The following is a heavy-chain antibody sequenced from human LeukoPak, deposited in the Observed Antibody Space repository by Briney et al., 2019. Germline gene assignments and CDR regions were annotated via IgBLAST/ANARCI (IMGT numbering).Heavy chain of an antibody. J-gene: IGHJ2*01. CDR2: IYPGDSNT. CDR3: ARRVVNNRNWYFNL. Sequence: GESLKISCKGSGYSFTNYWIGWVRQMPGKGLEWMGIIYPGDSNTRYSPPFQGQVTISADKSINTAYVQWSSLKASDTAMYYCARRVVNNRNWYFNLWGRGTLVTVSS. V-gene: IGHV5-51*01. CDR1: GYSFTNYW. D-gene: IGHD4-23*01.